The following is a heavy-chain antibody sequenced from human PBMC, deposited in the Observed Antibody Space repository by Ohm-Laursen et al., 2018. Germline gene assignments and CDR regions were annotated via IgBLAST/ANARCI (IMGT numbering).Heavy chain of an antibody. Sequence: SLRLSCAASGFTFSDYYMSWIRQAPGKGLEWASYISSSGSTICYADSVKGRFTISRDNAKNSLYLQMNSLRADDTAVYYCARDLWKMLRGASWFDPWGQGTLVTVSS. J-gene: IGHJ5*02. D-gene: IGHD3-10*01. CDR1: GFTFSDYY. V-gene: IGHV3-11*01. CDR3: ARDLWKMLRGASWFDP. CDR2: ISSSGSTI.